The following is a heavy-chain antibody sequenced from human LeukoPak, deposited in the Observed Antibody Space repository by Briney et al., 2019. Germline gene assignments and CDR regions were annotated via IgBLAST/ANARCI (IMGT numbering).Heavy chain of an antibody. CDR2: INAGNGNT. Sequence: ASVEVSCKASGYTFTSYAMHWVRQAPGQRLEWMGWINAGNGNTKYSQKFQGRVTITRDTSASTAYMELSSLRSEDTAVYYCARDPLRIAAAGTFDYWGQGTLVTVSS. V-gene: IGHV1-3*01. J-gene: IGHJ4*02. D-gene: IGHD6-13*01. CDR3: ARDPLRIAAAGTFDY. CDR1: GYTFTSYA.